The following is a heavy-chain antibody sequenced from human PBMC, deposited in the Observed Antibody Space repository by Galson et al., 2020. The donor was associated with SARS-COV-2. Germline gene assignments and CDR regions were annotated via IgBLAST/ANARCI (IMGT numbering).Heavy chain of an antibody. CDR2: ISYDGSNK. V-gene: IGHV3-30-3*01. CDR1: GFTFSSYA. J-gene: IGHJ4*02. Sequence: GESLKISCAASGFTFSSYAMHWVRQAPGKGLEWVAVISYDGSNKYYADSVKGRFTISRDNSKNTLYLQMNSLRAEDTAVYYCASSRTNYDILTGIFDYWGQGTLVTVSS. CDR3: ASSRTNYDILTGIFDY. D-gene: IGHD3-9*01.